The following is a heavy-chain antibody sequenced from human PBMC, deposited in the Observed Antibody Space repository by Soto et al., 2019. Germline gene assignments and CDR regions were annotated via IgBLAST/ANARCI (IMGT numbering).Heavy chain of an antibody. D-gene: IGHD3-16*02. J-gene: IGHJ6*02. Sequence: GGSLRLSCAASGFTVSSNYMSWVRQAPGKGLEWVSVIYSGGSTYYADSVKGRFTISRDNSKNTLYLQMNSMRAEDTAVYYCARGRLVNDYVWGSYRYRDYYGMDVWGQGTTVTVSS. V-gene: IGHV3-53*01. CDR2: IYSGGST. CDR3: ARGRLVNDYVWGSYRYRDYYGMDV. CDR1: GFTVSSNY.